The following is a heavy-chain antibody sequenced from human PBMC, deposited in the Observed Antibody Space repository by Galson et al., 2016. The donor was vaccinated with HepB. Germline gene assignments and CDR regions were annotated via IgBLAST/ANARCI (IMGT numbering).Heavy chain of an antibody. CDR3: ARDRDDILTGYHPLFDN. D-gene: IGHD3-9*01. CDR2: ISGSGDET. V-gene: IGHV3-23*01. CDR1: GFTFSSYA. Sequence: SLRLSCAASGFTFSSYAMTWVRQAPGKGLDWVSTISGSGDETNYADSVKGRFTFSRANSKNTLYLQMNTLRVEDTAVYYCARDRDDILTGYHPLFDNWGQGTLVTVAS. J-gene: IGHJ4*02.